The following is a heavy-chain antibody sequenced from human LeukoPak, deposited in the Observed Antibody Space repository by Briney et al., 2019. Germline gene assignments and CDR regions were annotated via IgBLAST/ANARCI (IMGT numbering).Heavy chain of an antibody. CDR2: IRSSSSYI. CDR1: GFIFSSFV. Sequence: GGSLRLSCAASGFIFSSFVMNWVRQAPGKGLEWVSSIRSSSSYIYYAGSVKGRFTISRDNAKHSLYLEMNTLRAEDTALYYCARETYDSSGSLDYWGQGTLVTVSS. CDR3: ARETYDSSGSLDY. D-gene: IGHD3-22*01. J-gene: IGHJ4*02. V-gene: IGHV3-21*01.